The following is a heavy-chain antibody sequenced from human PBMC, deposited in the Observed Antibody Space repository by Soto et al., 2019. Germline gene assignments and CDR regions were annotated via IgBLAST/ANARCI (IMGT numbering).Heavy chain of an antibody. Sequence: SDTLSLTCTFSGGSIINYYWSWIRQPPGKGLERIGYIHYSETTNYNPSQKSRVTMSVDTSKNYFSLKVNSVTAADTAVYYCTRDMFPEPAAPRGRFDPWGQGTLVTVS. CDR1: GGSIINYY. J-gene: IGHJ5*02. V-gene: IGHV4-59*01. CDR2: IHYSETT. CDR3: TRDMFPEPAAPRGRFDP. D-gene: IGHD2-2*01.